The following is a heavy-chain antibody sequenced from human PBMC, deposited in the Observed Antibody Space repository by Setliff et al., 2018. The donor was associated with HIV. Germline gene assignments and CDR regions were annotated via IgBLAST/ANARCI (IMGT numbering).Heavy chain of an antibody. CDR3: TRDLTLYKL. CDR2: ISGSGGST. D-gene: IGHD1-1*01. CDR1: GFTFSSYA. J-gene: IGHJ4*01. Sequence: PGGSLRLSCAASGFTFSSYAMSWVRQAPGKGLEWVSAISGSGGSTYYADSVKGRFTISRDDSNNMLFLEMNSLRAEDTALYYCTRDLTLYKLWGQGTLVTVSS. V-gene: IGHV3-23*01.